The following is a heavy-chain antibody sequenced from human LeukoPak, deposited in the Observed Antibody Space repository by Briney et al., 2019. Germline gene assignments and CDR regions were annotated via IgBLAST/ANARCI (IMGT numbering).Heavy chain of an antibody. CDR3: ARPKSSGWYGFDY. CDR1: GGTFSSYA. Sequence: SVKVSCKASGGTFSSYAISWVRQAPGQGLEWMGGIIPIFGTANYAQKFQGRVTITTDESTSTAYLALSSLRSEDTAVYYCARPKSSGWYGFDYWGQGNRVTVSS. D-gene: IGHD6-19*01. J-gene: IGHJ4*02. V-gene: IGHV1-69*05. CDR2: IIPIFGTA.